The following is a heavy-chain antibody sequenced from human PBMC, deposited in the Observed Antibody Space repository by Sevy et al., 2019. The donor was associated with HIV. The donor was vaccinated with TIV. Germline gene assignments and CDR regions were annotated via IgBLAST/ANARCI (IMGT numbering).Heavy chain of an antibody. CDR2: IKEDGSDK. V-gene: IGHV3-7*01. J-gene: IGHJ6*04. CDR3: ARWDV. Sequence: GGSLRLSCAASGSTFSSYWTNWVRQAPGKGLEWVANIKEDGSDKYYVDSVKGRFTISRDNAQNSLYLEMNSLRAEDTAVYYCARWDVWGKGTTVTVSS. CDR1: GSTFSSYW.